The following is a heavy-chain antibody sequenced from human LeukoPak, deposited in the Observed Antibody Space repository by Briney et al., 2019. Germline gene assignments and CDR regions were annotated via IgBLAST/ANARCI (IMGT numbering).Heavy chain of an antibody. CDR1: GGTFSSYT. J-gene: IGHJ5*02. V-gene: IGHV1-69*04. D-gene: IGHD3-3*01. CDR2: IIPILGIA. CDR3: ARESREWSRGLGWFDP. Sequence: GASVKVSCKASGGTFSSYTISWVRQAPGQGLEWMGRIIPILGIANYAQKFQGRVTITADKSTSTAYMELSSLRSEDTAVYYCARESREWSRGLGWFDPWGQGTLVTVSS.